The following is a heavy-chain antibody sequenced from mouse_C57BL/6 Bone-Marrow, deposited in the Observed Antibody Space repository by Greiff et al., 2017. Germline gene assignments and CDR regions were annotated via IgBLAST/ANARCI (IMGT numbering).Heavy chain of an antibody. CDR3: TMIYYDYDGDY. V-gene: IGHV14-1*01. Sequence: EVKLMESGAELVRPGASVKLSCTASGFNIKDYYMHWVKQRPEQGLEWIGRIDPEDGDTEYAPKFQGKATMTADTSSNTAYLQLSSLTSEDTAVYYCTMIYYDYDGDYWGQGTTLTVSS. CDR1: GFNIKDYY. CDR2: IDPEDGDT. D-gene: IGHD2-4*01. J-gene: IGHJ2*01.